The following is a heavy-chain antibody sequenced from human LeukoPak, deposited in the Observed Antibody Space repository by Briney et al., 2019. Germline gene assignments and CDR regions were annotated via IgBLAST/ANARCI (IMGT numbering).Heavy chain of an antibody. CDR1: GGSVSGYY. D-gene: IGHD4-17*01. V-gene: IGHV4-59*02. CDR2: IYYSGNT. Sequence: PSETLSLTCTVSGGSVSGYYWSWIRQPPGKGLEWIGYIYYSGNTNYNPSLKSRLIMSLGTSKNHFSLKLNSVTAADTAVYYCARHKDSGDYPLDYWGQGILVSVSS. J-gene: IGHJ4*02. CDR3: ARHKDSGDYPLDY.